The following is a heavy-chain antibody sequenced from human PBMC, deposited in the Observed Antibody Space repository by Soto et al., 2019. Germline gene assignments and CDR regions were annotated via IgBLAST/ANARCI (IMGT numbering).Heavy chain of an antibody. D-gene: IGHD2-15*01. Sequence: ASVKVSCKASGYTFTNSDINWGRQAPGKGLEWMGWMNPDSGHAAYAQKFQGRVTLTTSTSTSTVYMEMRSLGSEDTAVYYCARRPHCSGGICYYGLDNWGQGTLVTVSS. CDR3: ARRPHCSGGICYYGLDN. V-gene: IGHV1-8*01. J-gene: IGHJ4*02. CDR2: MNPDSGHA. CDR1: GYTFTNSD.